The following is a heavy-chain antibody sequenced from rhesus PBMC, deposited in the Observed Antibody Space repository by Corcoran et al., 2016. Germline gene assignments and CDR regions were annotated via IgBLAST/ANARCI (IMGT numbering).Heavy chain of an antibody. V-gene: IGHV4-169*01. CDR2: IRGSGRRN. D-gene: IGHD6-25*01. Sequence: QLQLQESGPGLVKPSETLSVTCAVSGGSISSNYWSWIRQPPGKGLEWIGEIRGSGRRNNHKPALQSRGTRAGNTSKKQLSLKVRCGTAGDTAGYYCAGRGIAAAAGVDYWGQGVLVTVSS. CDR3: AGRGIAAAAGVDY. CDR1: GGSISSNY. J-gene: IGHJ4*01.